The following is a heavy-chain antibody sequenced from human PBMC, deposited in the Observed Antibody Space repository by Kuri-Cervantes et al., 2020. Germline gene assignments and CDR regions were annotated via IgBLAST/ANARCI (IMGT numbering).Heavy chain of an antibody. CDR3: AKSRGLVRHGMDV. CDR2: ISTSGGGT. D-gene: IGHD3/OR15-3a*01. Sequence: GGSLRLSCAASGFTFSSYAMSWVRQAPGEGLEWVSAISTSGGGTYCADSVKGRFTISRDNSKNMLYLQLNSLRAEDTAVYYCAKSRGLVRHGMDVWGQGTTVTVSS. J-gene: IGHJ6*02. V-gene: IGHV3-23*01. CDR1: GFTFSSYA.